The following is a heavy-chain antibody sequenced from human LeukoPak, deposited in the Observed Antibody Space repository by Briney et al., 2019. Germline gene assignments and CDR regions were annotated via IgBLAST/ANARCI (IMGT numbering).Heavy chain of an antibody. CDR2: ISYSGSA. V-gene: IGHV4-59*01. Sequence: SETQSLTCTVSGGSISSFCWSWIRQPPEKGLEWIGYISYSGSAYYNPSLKSRVTISLATSKNQFSLRLSSVTAADTAVYYCTRVNTWSFDSWGQGALVTVSS. J-gene: IGHJ4*02. D-gene: IGHD2-8*02. CDR1: GGSISSFC. CDR3: TRVNTWSFDS.